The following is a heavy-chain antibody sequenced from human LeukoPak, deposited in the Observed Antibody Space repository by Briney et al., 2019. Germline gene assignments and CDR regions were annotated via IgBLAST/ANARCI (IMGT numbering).Heavy chain of an antibody. J-gene: IGHJ4*02. CDR1: GFTFSSYE. D-gene: IGHD4-23*01. CDR3: ARCPRWAHFDY. V-gene: IGHV3-48*03. Sequence: TGGSLRLSCAGSGFTFSSYEMNWVRQAPGKGREWVSYISSSGRAIYYADSVKGRFTVSRDNAKNSLYLQMNSLRAEDTAVYYCARCPRWAHFDYWGQGTLVTVSS. CDR2: ISSSGRAI.